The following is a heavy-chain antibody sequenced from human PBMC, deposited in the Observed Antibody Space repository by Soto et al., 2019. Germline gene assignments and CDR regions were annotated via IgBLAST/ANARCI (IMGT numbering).Heavy chain of an antibody. Sequence: SETLSLTCTVPGGSISTYYWSWIRQPPGKGLEWIGYIYGSVSTNYNPSLKSRVTISVDTSKNQFSLKLNSVTSADTAVYFCARMRGNSYSYAYGMDVWGQGTTVTVSS. D-gene: IGHD6-13*01. J-gene: IGHJ6*02. CDR2: IYGSVST. CDR3: ARMRGNSYSYAYGMDV. CDR1: GGSISTYY. V-gene: IGHV4-59*01.